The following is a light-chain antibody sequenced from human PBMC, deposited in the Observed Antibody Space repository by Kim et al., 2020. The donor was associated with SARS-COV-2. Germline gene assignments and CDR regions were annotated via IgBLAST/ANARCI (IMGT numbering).Light chain of an antibody. Sequence: ASVGDRVTITCRASQDISNYLGWYQQNPGRAPKRLIYAASSLQSGVPSRFSGSGSGTEFTLTISSLQPEDFATYFCLQHNSYPRTFGQGTQLEIK. V-gene: IGKV1-17*01. CDR3: LQHNSYPRT. CDR1: QDISNY. CDR2: AAS. J-gene: IGKJ5*01.